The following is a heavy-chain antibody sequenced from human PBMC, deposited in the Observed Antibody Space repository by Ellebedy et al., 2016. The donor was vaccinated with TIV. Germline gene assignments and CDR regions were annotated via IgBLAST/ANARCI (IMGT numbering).Heavy chain of an antibody. J-gene: IGHJ4*02. CDR2: IGTTGGST. CDR3: AKQGTGWYELDF. V-gene: IGHV3-23*05. D-gene: IGHD6-19*01. CDR1: GFTFSGYA. Sequence: GESLKISCAASGFTFSGYAMSWVRQAPGKGLEWVSTIGTTGGSTYYADSVKGRFTISRDNSQNPLYLQMNSLRAEDTAIYYCAKQGTGWYELDFWGQGTLVAVSS.